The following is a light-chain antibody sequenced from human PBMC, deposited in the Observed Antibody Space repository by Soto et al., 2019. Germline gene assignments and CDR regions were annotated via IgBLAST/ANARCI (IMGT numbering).Light chain of an antibody. CDR1: SSNIGAGYD. Sequence: QSVLTQPPSVSGAPGQWVTISCTGSSSNIGAGYDVHWYQQVTGTAPKLLIYVNNNRPSGVPDRFSGSKSGTSASLVITGLQAEDEADYYCQSYDSSLSTSVFGGGTKLTVL. V-gene: IGLV1-40*01. CDR2: VNN. J-gene: IGLJ3*02. CDR3: QSYDSSLSTSV.